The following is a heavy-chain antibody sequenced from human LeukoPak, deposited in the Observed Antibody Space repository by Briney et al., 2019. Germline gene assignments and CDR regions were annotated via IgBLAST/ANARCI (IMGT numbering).Heavy chain of an antibody. V-gene: IGHV1-18*01. CDR1: GYSFTSYG. Sequence: ASVKVSCKASGYSFTSYGISWVRQAPGQGLEWMGWISAYNGNTNYAQKFQGRVTMTRDTSISTAYMELSRLRSDDTAVYYCASAIFDYWGQGTLVTVSS. J-gene: IGHJ4*02. CDR3: ASAIFDY. CDR2: ISAYNGNT.